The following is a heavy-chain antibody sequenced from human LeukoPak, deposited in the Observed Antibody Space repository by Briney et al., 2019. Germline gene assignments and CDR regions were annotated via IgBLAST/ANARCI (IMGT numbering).Heavy chain of an antibody. Sequence: ASVKVSCKASGYTFTSYAMNWVRQAPGQGLEWMGWINTNTGNPTYAHGFTGRFVFSLDTSVSTAYLQISSLKAEDTAVYYCARDGGSSSWYGYWFDPWGQGTLVTVSS. CDR1: GYTFTSYA. V-gene: IGHV7-4-1*02. CDR3: ARDGGSSSWYGYWFDP. CDR2: INTNTGNP. D-gene: IGHD6-13*01. J-gene: IGHJ5*02.